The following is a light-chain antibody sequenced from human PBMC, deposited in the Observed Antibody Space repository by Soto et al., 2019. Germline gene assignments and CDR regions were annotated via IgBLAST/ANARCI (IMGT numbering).Light chain of an antibody. V-gene: IGKV1-33*01. J-gene: IGKJ5*01. CDR3: QQYENRPT. Sequence: DIPITESPSSLCASVGDRVPSTCQASQNINNYLNWYQQKPGRAPKLLIYDASNLEAGVPSRFRGSGSGTDFTFTISRLQPEDIATYYCQQYENRPTFGQGTRLEIK. CDR2: DAS. CDR1: QNINNY.